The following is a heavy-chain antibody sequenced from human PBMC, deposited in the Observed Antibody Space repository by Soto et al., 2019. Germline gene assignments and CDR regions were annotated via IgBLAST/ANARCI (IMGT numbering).Heavy chain of an antibody. D-gene: IGHD2-2*01. CDR3: ASDMSTT. V-gene: IGHV1-8*01. Sequence: QVQLVQSGAEVKKPGASVKVSCKASGYTFTSHDINWMRQTTGQGLEWMGWMNPNSGHTNSAQKFQGRVTMTRDTSINTAYMALTNLRSEDTAIYYCASDMSTTWGQGTLVTVSS. J-gene: IGHJ5*02. CDR1: GYTFTSHD. CDR2: MNPNSGHT.